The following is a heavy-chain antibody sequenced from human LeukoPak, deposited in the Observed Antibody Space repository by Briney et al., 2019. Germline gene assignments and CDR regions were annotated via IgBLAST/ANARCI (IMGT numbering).Heavy chain of an antibody. CDR3: ARDTAPESPHFDY. CDR2: ISSSSYI. Sequence: PGGSLRLSCAASGFTFSSYSMNWVRQAPGKGLEWVSSISSSSYIYYADSVKGRFTISRDNAKNSLYLQMNSLRAEDTAVYYCARDTAPESPHFDYWGQGTLVTVSS. V-gene: IGHV3-21*01. CDR1: GFTFSSYS. J-gene: IGHJ4*02. D-gene: IGHD5-18*01.